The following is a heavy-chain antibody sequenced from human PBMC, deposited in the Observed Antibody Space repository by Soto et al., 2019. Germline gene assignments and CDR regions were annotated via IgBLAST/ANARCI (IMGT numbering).Heavy chain of an antibody. CDR1: GGSISSGDYY. V-gene: IGHV4-30-4*01. CDR2: IYYSGGT. D-gene: IGHD6-19*01. Sequence: QVQLQESGPGLVKPSQTLSLTCTVPGGSISSGDYYWSGIRQPPGKGLEWIGYIYYSGGTYYNPSRKSRVTISVDTSKNQFSLKLSSVTAADTAVYYCARELGGVYSSGIDYWGQGTLVTVSS. J-gene: IGHJ4*02. CDR3: ARELGGVYSSGIDY.